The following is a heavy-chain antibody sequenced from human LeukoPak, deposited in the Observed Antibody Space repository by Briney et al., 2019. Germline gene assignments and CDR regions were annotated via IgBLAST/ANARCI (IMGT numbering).Heavy chain of an antibody. J-gene: IGHJ4*02. CDR3: TTQGHYYDSSGYNFVDH. D-gene: IGHD3-22*01. CDR1: GFTFSTYG. Sequence: GGSLRLSCAASGFTFSTYGMTWVREGPGKGLEWVSAISGNGVSTYYADTVKGRFTISRDNPKNTLYLQMNSLKTEGTAVYYCTTQGHYYDSSGYNFVDHWGQGTLVTVSS. V-gene: IGHV3-23*01. CDR2: ISGNGVST.